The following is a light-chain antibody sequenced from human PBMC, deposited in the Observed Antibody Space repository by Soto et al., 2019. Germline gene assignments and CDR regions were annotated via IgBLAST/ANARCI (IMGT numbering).Light chain of an antibody. CDR3: QQRSTWPLT. V-gene: IGKV1-6*01. Sequence: AIQMTQSPSSLSASVGDRVTITCRASQGIRNDLDWFQQKPGKAPKLLIYAASNLQSGVPARFSGSGSGTDFTLTISSLQPEDFATYYCQQRSTWPLTFGGGTKVEI. CDR2: AAS. CDR1: QGIRND. J-gene: IGKJ4*01.